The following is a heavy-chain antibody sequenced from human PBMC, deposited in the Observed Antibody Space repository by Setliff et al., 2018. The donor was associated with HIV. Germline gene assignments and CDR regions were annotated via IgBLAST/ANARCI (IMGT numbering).Heavy chain of an antibody. CDR3: ARGVGPYRPEDY. CDR2: INHSGST. D-gene: IGHD3-16*01. Sequence: SETLSLTCAVYGGSFSGYYWSWIRQPPGKGLEWIGEINHSGSTNYNPSLKSRVTISVDTSKNQFSLKLSSVTAADTAVYYCARGVGPYRPEDYWGQGTPVTAPQ. CDR1: GGSFSGYY. J-gene: IGHJ4*02. V-gene: IGHV4-34*01.